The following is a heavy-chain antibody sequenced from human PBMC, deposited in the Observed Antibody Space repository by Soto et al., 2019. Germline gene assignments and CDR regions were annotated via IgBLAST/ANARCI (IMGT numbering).Heavy chain of an antibody. D-gene: IGHD3-3*01. Sequence: ASVKVSCKASGYTFTSYAMHWVRQAPGQRLEWMGWINAGNGNTKYSQKFQGRVTITRDTSASTAYMEPSSLRSEDTAVYYCARAQSARITIFGVATDWFDPWGQGTLVTVSS. CDR3: ARAQSARITIFGVATDWFDP. CDR1: GYTFTSYA. J-gene: IGHJ5*02. CDR2: INAGNGNT. V-gene: IGHV1-3*01.